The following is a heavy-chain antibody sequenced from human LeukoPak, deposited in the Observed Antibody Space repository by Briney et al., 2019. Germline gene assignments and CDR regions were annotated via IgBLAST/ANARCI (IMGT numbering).Heavy chain of an antibody. CDR3: ARERDYYDSGGPYMDV. CDR1: GFTFSSYS. V-gene: IGHV3-21*01. D-gene: IGHD3-22*01. Sequence: GGSLRLSCAASGFTFSSYSMNWVRQAPGKGLEWVSSINSSSGYIYYADSMKGRFTISRDNAKNSLYLQMNSLRAEDTAVYYCARERDYYDSGGPYMDVWGKGTTVTVSS. J-gene: IGHJ6*03. CDR2: INSSSGYI.